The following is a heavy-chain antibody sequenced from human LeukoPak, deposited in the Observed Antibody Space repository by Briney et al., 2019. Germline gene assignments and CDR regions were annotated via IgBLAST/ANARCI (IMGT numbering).Heavy chain of an antibody. CDR3: NTWLKDGTSGTTW. CDR2: FNSKADGGTI. V-gene: IGHV3-15*01. D-gene: IGHD1-7*01. J-gene: IGHJ4*02. CDR1: GFTFSNSR. Sequence: PGGSLRLSCATSGFTFSNSRMYWVRQAPGKGLEWVGRFNSKADGGTIDYAAPVKGRFVISRDDSKSTLYLDMSSLKTEDTAVYFCNTWLKDGTSGTTWWGQGTLVTVSS.